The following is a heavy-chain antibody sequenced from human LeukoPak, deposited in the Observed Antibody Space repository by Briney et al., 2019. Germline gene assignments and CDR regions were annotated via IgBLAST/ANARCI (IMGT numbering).Heavy chain of an antibody. CDR2: IYYSGST. Sequence: SETLSLTCTVSGGSISSYYWSWIRQPPGKGLEWIGYIYYSGSTNYNPSLKSRVTISVDTSKNQFSLKLSSVTAADTAVYYCARVDTAMGHASTLHYFDYWGQGTLVTVSS. CDR3: ARVDTAMGHASTLHYFDY. V-gene: IGHV4-59*01. CDR1: GGSISSYY. D-gene: IGHD5-18*01. J-gene: IGHJ4*02.